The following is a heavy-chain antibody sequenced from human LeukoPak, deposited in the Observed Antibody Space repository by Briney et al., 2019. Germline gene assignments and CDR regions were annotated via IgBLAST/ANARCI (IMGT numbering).Heavy chain of an antibody. V-gene: IGHV3-15*01. CDR3: TTDGYYDFWSGYYTRFDY. D-gene: IGHD3-3*01. CDR1: GFTFSNAW. Sequence: GRSLRLSCAASGFTFSNAWMSWVRQAPGKGLEWVGRIKSKTDGGTTDYAAPVKGRFTISRDDSKNTLYLQMNSLKTEDTAVCYCTTDGYYDFWSGYYTRFDYWGQGTLVTVSS. J-gene: IGHJ4*02. CDR2: IKSKTDGGTT.